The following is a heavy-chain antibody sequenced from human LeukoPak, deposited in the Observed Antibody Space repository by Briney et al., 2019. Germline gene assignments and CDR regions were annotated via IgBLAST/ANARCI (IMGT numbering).Heavy chain of an antibody. D-gene: IGHD5-18*01. CDR1: GYSISSGYY. Sequence: PSETLSLTCTVSGYSISSGYYWGWIRQPPGKGLEWIGSIYHSGSTYYNPSLKSRVTISVDTSKNQFSLKLSSVTAADTAVYYCARGGVGYSYGYSDYWGQGTLVTVSS. CDR3: ARGGVGYSYGYSDY. V-gene: IGHV4-38-2*02. CDR2: IYHSGST. J-gene: IGHJ4*02.